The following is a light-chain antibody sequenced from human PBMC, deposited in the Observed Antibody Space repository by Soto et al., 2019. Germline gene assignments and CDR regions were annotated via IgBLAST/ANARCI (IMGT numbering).Light chain of an antibody. J-gene: IGLJ3*02. CDR3: SSYTSLSSKV. V-gene: IGLV2-14*03. Sequence: QSVLTQPASASGSPGQSVTISCTGSSSDVVGYNYVSWYQHHPGKAPILMIYDVSNRPAGVSNRFSGSKSGNTASLTISGLQDEDEADYYCSSYTSLSSKVFGGGTKLTVL. CDR2: DVS. CDR1: SSDVVGYNY.